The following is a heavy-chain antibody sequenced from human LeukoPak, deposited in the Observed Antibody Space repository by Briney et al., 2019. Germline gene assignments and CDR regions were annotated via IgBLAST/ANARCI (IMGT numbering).Heavy chain of an antibody. J-gene: IGHJ4*02. CDR1: GGSITTYS. Sequence: SETLSLTCTVSGGSITTYSWSWIRQPPGKGLEWIGYLYYTGTTTYNPSLKSRLTMSVDSSKNRFSLKLRSVTAADTALYYCARRGHGDYADYWGQGSLVTVSS. V-gene: IGHV4-59*01. CDR3: ARRGHGDYADY. D-gene: IGHD4-17*01. CDR2: LYYTGTT.